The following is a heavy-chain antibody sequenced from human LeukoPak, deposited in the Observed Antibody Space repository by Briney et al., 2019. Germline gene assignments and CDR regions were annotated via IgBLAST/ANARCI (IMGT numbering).Heavy chain of an antibody. CDR1: GGAISSDY. J-gene: IGHJ3*02. Sequence: SETLSLTCTVAGGAISSDYWSWSRQPPGKGLEGSGDIYYSGSTNYNPSLKSRVTISVDTSKNQFSLKLSSVTAADTAVYYCARRAITMISDDAFDIWRQGTMVTVSS. CDR2: IYYSGST. V-gene: IGHV4-59*08. CDR3: ARRAITMISDDAFDI. D-gene: IGHD3-22*01.